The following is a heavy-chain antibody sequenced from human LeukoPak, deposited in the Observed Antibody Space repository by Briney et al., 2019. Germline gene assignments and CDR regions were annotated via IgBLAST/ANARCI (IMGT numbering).Heavy chain of an antibody. CDR3: AREEVGATIVY. Sequence: ACVKVSCKASGYTFTGSYMHWVREAPGQGREWMGCIKHNSCGTNYAQKLQGRVTMTRDTSISTDYMVLSRLRSDDTAVYYCAREEVGATIVYWGQGTLVTVSS. V-gene: IGHV1-2*02. J-gene: IGHJ4*02. D-gene: IGHD1-26*01. CDR1: GYTFTGSY. CDR2: IKHNSCGT.